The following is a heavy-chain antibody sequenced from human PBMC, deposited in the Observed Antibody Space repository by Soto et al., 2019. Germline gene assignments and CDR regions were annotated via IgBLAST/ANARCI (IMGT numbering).Heavy chain of an antibody. V-gene: IGHV4-59*01. D-gene: IGHD3-10*01. CDR2: IFHTGNT. J-gene: IGHJ4*02. Sequence: KTSETLSLTCTVSGDSFSSYYWTWIRQPPGKRLEWVAYIFHTGNTNYNPSLKSRVTISVDTSKNQFSLKLRSVTPADTAVYYCAALGGALDYWGPGTLVTVSS. CDR1: GDSFSSYY. CDR3: AALGGALDY.